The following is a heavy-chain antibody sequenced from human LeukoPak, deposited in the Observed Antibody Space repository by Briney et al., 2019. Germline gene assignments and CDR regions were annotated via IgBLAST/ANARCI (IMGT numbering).Heavy chain of an antibody. Sequence: GGSLRLSCAASGFTFSTYSMNWVRQAPGEGLEWVSYISSTSTTIYYADSVKGRFTISRDNAKNSLYLQMNSLRDEDTAVYYCARGGSGSYSPDYWGQGTLVTVSS. CDR1: GFTFSTYS. CDR3: ARGGSGSYSPDY. D-gene: IGHD1-26*01. CDR2: ISSTSTTI. J-gene: IGHJ4*02. V-gene: IGHV3-48*02.